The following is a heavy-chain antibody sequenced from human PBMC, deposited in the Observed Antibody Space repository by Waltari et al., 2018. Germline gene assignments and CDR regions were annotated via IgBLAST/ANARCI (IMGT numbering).Heavy chain of an antibody. CDR2: IYYSGST. Sequence: QVQLQESGPGLVKPSETLSLTCTVTGGSIRSYYWSWIRQPPGKGLVWIGYIYYSGSTNYNPSLKSRVTISVDTSKNQFSLKLSSVTAADTAVYYCARGPYYSSSWLDYYYGMDVWGQGTTVTVSS. CDR3: ARGPYYSSSWLDYYYGMDV. V-gene: IGHV4-59*01. CDR1: GGSIRSYY. D-gene: IGHD6-13*01. J-gene: IGHJ6*02.